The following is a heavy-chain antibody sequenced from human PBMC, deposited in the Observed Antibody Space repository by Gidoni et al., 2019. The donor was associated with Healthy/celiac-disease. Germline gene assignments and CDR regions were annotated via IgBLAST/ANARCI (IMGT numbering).Heavy chain of an antibody. CDR3: ARGGILVPVASLREYNWFDP. J-gene: IGHJ5*02. CDR1: GGSFSGYY. D-gene: IGHD2-2*01. V-gene: IGHV4-34*01. Sequence: QVQLQQWGAGLLQPSETLSLPCAVYGGSFSGYYWSLLRQPPGKGLEWIGEINHSGSTNYNPSLKSRVTRSVDTSKNQFALKRSSVTAADTAVYYCARGGILVPVASLREYNWFDPWGQGTLVTVSS. CDR2: INHSGST.